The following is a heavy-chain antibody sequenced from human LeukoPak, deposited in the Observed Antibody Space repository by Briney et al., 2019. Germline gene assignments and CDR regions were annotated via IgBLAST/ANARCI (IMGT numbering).Heavy chain of an antibody. D-gene: IGHD6-13*01. CDR1: GDSVTTTNFY. V-gene: IGHV4-39*01. CDR3: ARLRVQQLASSYYMDV. CDR2: LYYGVNT. J-gene: IGHJ6*03. Sequence: SETLSLTCTVSGDSVTTTNFYWGWIRQAPGQGLEWIGSLYYGVNTYYNPSLKSRVTISVDTSLNQFSLILTSVTAADTGVYYCARLRVQQLASSYYMDVWGKGTTVTVSS.